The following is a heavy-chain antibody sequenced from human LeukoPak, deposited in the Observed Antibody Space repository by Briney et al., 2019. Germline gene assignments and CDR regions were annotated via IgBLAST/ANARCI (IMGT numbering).Heavy chain of an antibody. CDR3: ARDYHYYDSSGYYYRAGNDAFDI. J-gene: IGHJ3*02. V-gene: IGHV3-74*01. CDR1: GNYW. D-gene: IGHD3-22*01. CDR2: INSDGSWT. Sequence: PGGSLRLSCAASGNYWMHWVRQAPGKGLVWVSHINSDGSWTSYADSVKGRFTISRDNAKNTLYLQMNSLRAEDTAVYYCARDYHYYDSSGYYYRAGNDAFDIWGQGTMVTVSS.